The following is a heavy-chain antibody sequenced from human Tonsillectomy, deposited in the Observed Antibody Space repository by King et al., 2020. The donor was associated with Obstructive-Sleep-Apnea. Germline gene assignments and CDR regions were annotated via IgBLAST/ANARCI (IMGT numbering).Heavy chain of an antibody. CDR1: GGSISSYY. Sequence: QLQESGPGLVKPSETLSLTCTVSGGSISSYYGSWIRQPPGKGLEWIGDTSYSGSTNYNPSLKSRVTISVDTSKNQFSLKLGSVTAADTAVYYCARSLDSSGYYYTNYWGQGTLVTVSS. J-gene: IGHJ4*02. CDR3: ARSLDSSGYYYTNY. CDR2: TSYSGST. D-gene: IGHD3-22*01. V-gene: IGHV4-59*08.